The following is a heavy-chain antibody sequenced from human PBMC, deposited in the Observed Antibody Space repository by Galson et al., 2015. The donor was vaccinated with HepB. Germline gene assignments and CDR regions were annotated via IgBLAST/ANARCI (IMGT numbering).Heavy chain of an antibody. V-gene: IGHV1-18*04. D-gene: IGHD6-13*01. J-gene: IGHJ4*02. CDR3: ARVVVAAAGSLLDY. CDR2: ISAYNGNT. Sequence: RISCKGSGYSFTSYWISWVRQAPGQGLEWMGWISAYNGNTNYAQKLQGRVTMTTDTSTSTAYMELRSLRSDDTAVYYCARVVVAAAGSLLDYWGQGTLVTVSS. CDR1: GYSFTSYW.